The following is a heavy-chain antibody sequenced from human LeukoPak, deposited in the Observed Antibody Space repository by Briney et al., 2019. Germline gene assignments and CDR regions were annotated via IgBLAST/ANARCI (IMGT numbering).Heavy chain of an antibody. CDR2: IRSKANSYAT. CDR3: TRPHTGGYSSSVSAGKKDY. V-gene: IGHV3-73*01. Sequence: PGGSLRLSCAASGFTFSSYGMHWVRQASGKGLEWVGRIRSKANSYATAYAASVKGRFTISRDDSKNTAYLQMNSLKTEDTAVYYCTRPHTGGYSSSVSAGKKDYWGQGTLVTVSS. CDR1: GFTFSSYG. D-gene: IGHD6-13*01. J-gene: IGHJ4*02.